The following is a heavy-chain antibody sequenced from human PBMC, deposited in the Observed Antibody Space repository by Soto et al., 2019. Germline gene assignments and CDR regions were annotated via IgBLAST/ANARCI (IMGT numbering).Heavy chain of an antibody. J-gene: IGHJ4*02. Sequence: PXXTLSLTCTVSGGSISSYYWSWIRQPPGKGLEWIXYIYYXASTTYTPSLXXRVTISVXTSKNQFSMTLSSATAADKAVYYCARRYGGNLDYWGKGTLVTVSS. CDR1: GGSISSYY. D-gene: IGHD4-17*01. V-gene: IGHV4-59*08. CDR2: IYYXAST. CDR3: ARRYGGNLDY.